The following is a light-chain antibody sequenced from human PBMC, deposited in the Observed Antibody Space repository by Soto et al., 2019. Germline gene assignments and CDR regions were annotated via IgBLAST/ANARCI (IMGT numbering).Light chain of an antibody. CDR2: GAS. CDR1: QSVSSN. Sequence: EVVLTQSPATLSVSPGDRATLSCRASQSVSSNLAWYQQKPGQAPRLLIYGASTRATGIPDRFSGSGSGTDFTLTISRLEPEDFAVYYCQQYGSLSWTFGQGTKVDIK. CDR3: QQYGSLSWT. J-gene: IGKJ1*01. V-gene: IGKV3-20*01.